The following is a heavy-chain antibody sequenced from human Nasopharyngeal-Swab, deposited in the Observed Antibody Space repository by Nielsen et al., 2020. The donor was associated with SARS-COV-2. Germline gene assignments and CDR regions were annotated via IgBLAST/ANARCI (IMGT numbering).Heavy chain of an antibody. CDR1: GGFISSYY. Sequence: SETLSLTCTVSGGFISSYYWTWIRQPPGKGLECIGYISYSGSTNYNPSLKSRVTISVDTSKNQFSLKLSSVTAADTAVYYCTRRTLSSSGYYFDYWGQGTLVTVSS. V-gene: IGHV4-59*08. CDR2: ISYSGST. CDR3: TRRTLSSSGYYFDY. D-gene: IGHD2-2*01. J-gene: IGHJ4*02.